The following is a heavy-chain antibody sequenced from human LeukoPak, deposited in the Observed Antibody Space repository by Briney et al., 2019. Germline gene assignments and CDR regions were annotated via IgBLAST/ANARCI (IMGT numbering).Heavy chain of an antibody. CDR1: GFTFSSYA. CDR2: ISGSGGST. Sequence: GGSLRLSCAASGFTFSSYAMSWVRQAPGKGLEWVSAISGSGGSTYYADSVKGRFTISRDNSKNTLYLQMNSLRAEDTAVYYCAKDTRGCSSTSCYPWDYWGQGTLVTVSS. V-gene: IGHV3-23*01. J-gene: IGHJ4*02. D-gene: IGHD2-2*01. CDR3: AKDTRGCSSTSCYPWDY.